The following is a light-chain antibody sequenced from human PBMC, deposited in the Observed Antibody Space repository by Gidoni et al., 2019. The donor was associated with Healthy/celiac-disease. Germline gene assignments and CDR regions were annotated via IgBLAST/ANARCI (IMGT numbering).Light chain of an antibody. V-gene: IGLV2-23*01. J-gene: IGLJ1*01. Sequence: QSALTQPASVSGAPGKSITISCTGTSSDVGSYNLVSWYHQHPGKAPKLMIYEGSKRPSGVSNRFSGSKSGNTASLTISGLQAEDEADYYCCSYAGSSTSLYVFGTGTKVTVL. CDR1: SSDVGSYNL. CDR2: EGS. CDR3: CSYAGSSTSLYV.